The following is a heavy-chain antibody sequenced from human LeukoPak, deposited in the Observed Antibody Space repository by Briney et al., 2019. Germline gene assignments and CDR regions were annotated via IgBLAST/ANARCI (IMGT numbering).Heavy chain of an antibody. CDR3: ARGASSGYRIDY. CDR1: GFTFSSYW. V-gene: IGHV3-74*01. Sequence: PGGSLRLSCAPSGFTFSSYWMHWARQVPGKGRGWGSRISPDGRSTNYADSVKGRFTISRDNAKNTLYLQMNSLTGEDTALYYCARGASSGYRIDYWGQGTLVTVSS. D-gene: IGHD3-10*01. CDR2: ISPDGRST. J-gene: IGHJ4*02.